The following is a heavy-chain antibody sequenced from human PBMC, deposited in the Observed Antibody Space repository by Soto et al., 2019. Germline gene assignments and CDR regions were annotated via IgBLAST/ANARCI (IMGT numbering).Heavy chain of an antibody. J-gene: IGHJ5*02. D-gene: IGHD1-1*01. CDR2: IWYDGSNQ. CDR3: ARDHDGPGSSWFDP. Sequence: QGQLVESGGGMVQPGTSLRLSCAASGFTFRSYAMHWVRQAPGKGLEWVASIWYDGSNQHYAHSVRGRFTISRDTSKNTLVLQVRSLRVGDRAVYYCARDHDGPGSSWFDPWGQGTLVTVSS. V-gene: IGHV3-33*01. CDR1: GFTFRSYA.